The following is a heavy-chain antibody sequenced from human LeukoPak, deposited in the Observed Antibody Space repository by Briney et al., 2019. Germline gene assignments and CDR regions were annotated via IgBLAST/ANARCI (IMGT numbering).Heavy chain of an antibody. D-gene: IGHD5-12*01. J-gene: IGHJ4*02. CDR2: ISSSSYI. V-gene: IGHV3-21*01. CDR1: GFTFSSYS. CDR3: ARAIVAATGFDY. Sequence: GGSLRLSCAASGFTFSSYSMNWVRQAPGKGLEWVSSISSSSYIYYADSVKGRFTISRDNAKNSLYLQMNSLRAEDTAVYYCARAIVAATGFDYWGQGTLVTVSS.